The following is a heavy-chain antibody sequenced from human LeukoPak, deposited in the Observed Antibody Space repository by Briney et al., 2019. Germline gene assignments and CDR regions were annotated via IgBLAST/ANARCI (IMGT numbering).Heavy chain of an antibody. CDR3: ARVGSSGYYPDY. Sequence: SETLSLTCTVSGGSISSYYWSWIRQPPGKGLEWIGYIYYSGSTNYNPSLKSRVTISVDTSKNQFSLKLSSVTAADTAVYYCARVGSSGYYPDYWGQGTLVTVSS. V-gene: IGHV4-59*01. D-gene: IGHD3-22*01. CDR1: GGSISSYY. CDR2: IYYSGST. J-gene: IGHJ4*02.